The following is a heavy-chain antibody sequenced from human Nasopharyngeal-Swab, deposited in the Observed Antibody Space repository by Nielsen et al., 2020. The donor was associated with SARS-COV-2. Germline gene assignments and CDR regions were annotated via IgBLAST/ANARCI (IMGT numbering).Heavy chain of an antibody. V-gene: IGHV4-59*01. CDR2: IYSTGST. D-gene: IGHD2-15*01. J-gene: IGHJ4*02. CDR3: ARGWVGYSGGFDC. Sequence: WIRQPPGKGLDWIGYIYSTGSTDYNPPLKSRVTISIDTSKNQFSLKLTSVTAADTAVFYCARGWVGYSGGFDCWGQGTLVTVSS.